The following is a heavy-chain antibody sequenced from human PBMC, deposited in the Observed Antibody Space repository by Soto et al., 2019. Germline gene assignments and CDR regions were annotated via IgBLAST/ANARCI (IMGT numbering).Heavy chain of an antibody. D-gene: IGHD3-9*01. CDR1: GYTFTNYD. Sequence: QVQLVQSGAEVKKPGASVKVSCEASGYTFTNYDINWVRHATGQGLEWMGWMNPNSGNTGYARKFQGRVTTTRDTSINTAHLEVSSVRSEDTAVYYCVSLADDVDVLTGRSGYYDYWGQGTLVTVSS. V-gene: IGHV1-8*01. CDR3: VSLADDVDVLTGRSGYYDY. CDR2: MNPNSGNT. J-gene: IGHJ4*02.